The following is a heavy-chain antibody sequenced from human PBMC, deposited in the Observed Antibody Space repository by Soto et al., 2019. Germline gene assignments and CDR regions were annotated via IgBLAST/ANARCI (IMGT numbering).Heavy chain of an antibody. V-gene: IGHV1-69*13. Sequence: SVKVSCNASGGTFSSYSISWVRQAPGQGLEWMGGIIPIFGTANYAQKFQGRVTITADESTSTAYMELSSLRSEDTAVYYCARWGDYDSSGYPTTTFDYWGQGTLVTVSS. CDR1: GGTFSSYS. D-gene: IGHD3-22*01. J-gene: IGHJ4*02. CDR2: IIPIFGTA. CDR3: ARWGDYDSSGYPTTTFDY.